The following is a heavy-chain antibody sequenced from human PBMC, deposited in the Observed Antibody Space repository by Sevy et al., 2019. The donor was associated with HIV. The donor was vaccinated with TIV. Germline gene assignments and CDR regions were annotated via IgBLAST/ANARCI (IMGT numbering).Heavy chain of an antibody. Sequence: SETLSLTCTVSGGSISSGGYYWSWIRQHPGKGLEWIGYIYYSGSTYYNPSPKSRVTISVDTSKNQFSLKLSSVTAADTAVYYCARDARYGDAFDYWGQGTLVTVSS. CDR2: IYYSGST. V-gene: IGHV4-31*03. J-gene: IGHJ4*02. CDR3: ARDARYGDAFDY. D-gene: IGHD4-17*01. CDR1: GGSISSGGYY.